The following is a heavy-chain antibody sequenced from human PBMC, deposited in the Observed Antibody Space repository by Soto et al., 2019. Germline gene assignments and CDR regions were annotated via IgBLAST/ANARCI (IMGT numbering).Heavy chain of an antibody. CDR3: ANAARYCSSTSCLLFDY. CDR1: GGTFSSYA. CDR2: IIPIFGTA. D-gene: IGHD2-2*01. V-gene: IGHV1-69*01. J-gene: IGHJ4*02. Sequence: QVQLVQSGAEVKKPGSSVKVSCKASGGTFSSYAISWVRQAPGQGLEWMGGIIPIFGTANYAQKSQGRVTITADESTSTAYMELSSLRSEDTAVYYCANAARYCSSTSCLLFDYWGQGTLGTVSS.